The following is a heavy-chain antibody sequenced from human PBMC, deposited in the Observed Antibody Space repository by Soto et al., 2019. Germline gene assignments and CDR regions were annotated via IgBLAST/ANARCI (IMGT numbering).Heavy chain of an antibody. CDR2: IRSKAYGGTT. CDR1: GFTFGDYA. V-gene: IGHV3-49*03. Sequence: GGSLRLSCTASGFTFGDYAMSWFRQAPGKGLEWVGFIRSKAYGGTTEYAASVKGRFTISRDDSKSIAYLQMNSLKTEDTAVYYCTLDIVVVVAATEHLFDYWGQGTLVTVSS. CDR3: TLDIVVVVAATEHLFDY. D-gene: IGHD2-15*01. J-gene: IGHJ4*02.